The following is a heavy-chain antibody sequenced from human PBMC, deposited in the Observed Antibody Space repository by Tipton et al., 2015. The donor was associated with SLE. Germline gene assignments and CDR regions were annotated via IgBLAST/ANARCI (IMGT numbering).Heavy chain of an antibody. CDR3: ARRPSYV. Sequence: TLSLTCTVSGGSLNSCCYYWSWIRQHPGKGLEWIGYIYYSGSTYYNPSLKSRVIISVDTSKNQFSLKLSSVTSADTAVYYCARRPSYVWGQGTLVTVSS. J-gene: IGHJ4*02. CDR1: GGSLNSCCYY. D-gene: IGHD3-10*02. V-gene: IGHV4-31*03. CDR2: IYYSGST.